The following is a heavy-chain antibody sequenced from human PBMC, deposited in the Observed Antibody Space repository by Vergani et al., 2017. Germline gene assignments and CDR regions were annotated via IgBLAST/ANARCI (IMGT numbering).Heavy chain of an antibody. CDR2: ISSSSSYI. Sequence: EVQLVESGGGLVQPGGSLRLSCAASGFTFSSYSMNWVRQAPGKGLEWVSSISSSSSYIYYADSVKGRFTISRDNAKNSLYLQMNSLRAEDTAVYYCVRYYYDSSGYYYFDYWGQGTLVTVSS. D-gene: IGHD3-22*01. CDR3: VRYYYDSSGYYYFDY. V-gene: IGHV3-21*01. J-gene: IGHJ4*02. CDR1: GFTFSSYS.